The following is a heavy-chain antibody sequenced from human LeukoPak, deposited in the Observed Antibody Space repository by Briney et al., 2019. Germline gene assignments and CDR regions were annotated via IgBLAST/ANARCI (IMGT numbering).Heavy chain of an antibody. J-gene: IGHJ4*02. CDR2: INPNGGGT. CDR1: GYTFTSYY. V-gene: IGHV1-46*03. CDR3: ARRGGCISTSCNLDY. Sequence: ASVKVFCKTSGYTFTSYYMHWMRQAPGQGLEWVGMINPNGGGTSSAQKFQGRVTMTRDTSTSTVYMDLSSLRSEDTAIYYCARRGGCISTSCNLDYWGQGTLVIVSS. D-gene: IGHD2-2*01.